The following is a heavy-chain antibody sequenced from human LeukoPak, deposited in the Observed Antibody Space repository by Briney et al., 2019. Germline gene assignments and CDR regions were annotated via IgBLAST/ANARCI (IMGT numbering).Heavy chain of an antibody. D-gene: IGHD1-26*01. Sequence: GGSLRLSCAASGFTFRSYSMNWVRQAPGKWLEWVSYITSGSSTIYYADSVKGRFTISRYNAKNSLYLQMKSLRAEDTAVYYCARYSGGYFDYWGQGTLVTASS. CDR1: GFTFRSYS. V-gene: IGHV3-48*01. CDR2: ITSGSSTI. CDR3: ARYSGGYFDY. J-gene: IGHJ4*02.